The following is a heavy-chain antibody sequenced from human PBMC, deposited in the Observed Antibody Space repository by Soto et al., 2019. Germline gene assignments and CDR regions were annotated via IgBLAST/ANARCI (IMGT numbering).Heavy chain of an antibody. CDR1: GGLFSSYA. CDR2: IIPVFDTV. CDR3: ARGGSGYVWVNEF. D-gene: IGHD3-22*01. V-gene: IGHV1-69*01. J-gene: IGHJ4*02. Sequence: QEQLVQSGAEVKKSGSSVKVSCKDTGGLFSSYAVSWVRQAPGQGLEWMGGIIPVFDTVYYAQKFQGRVTITADESPNTAYMELSSMRSEDTAMYYCARGGSGYVWVNEFWGQGTLVTVSS.